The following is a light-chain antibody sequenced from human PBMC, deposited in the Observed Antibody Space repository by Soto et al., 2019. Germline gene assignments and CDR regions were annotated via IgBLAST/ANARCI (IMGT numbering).Light chain of an antibody. Sequence: EIVLTQSPGTLSLSPGERATLSCRASESISRDYLAWYQQRLGQAPRLLIYGASSGATGIPDRFSGSGSGTDFTLTISRLEPEDFAIYYCQQYGGAPYTFGQGTKLEIK. CDR1: ESISRDY. J-gene: IGKJ2*01. V-gene: IGKV3-20*01. CDR3: QQYGGAPYT. CDR2: GAS.